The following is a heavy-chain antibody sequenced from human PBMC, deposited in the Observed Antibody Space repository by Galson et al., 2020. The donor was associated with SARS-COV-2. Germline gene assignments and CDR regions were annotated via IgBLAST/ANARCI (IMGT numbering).Heavy chain of an antibody. J-gene: IGHJ2*01. CDR2: ISYDGSNK. D-gene: IGHD4-17*01. CDR3: AKDRYGDYGWYXXX. V-gene: IGHV3-30*18. Sequence: GESLKISCAASGFTFSSYGMHWVRQAPGKGLEWVAVISYDGSNKYYADSVKGRFTISRDNSKNTLYLQMNSLRAEDTAVYYCAKDRYGDYGWYXXXXGXXTXVXVSS. CDR1: GFTFSSYG.